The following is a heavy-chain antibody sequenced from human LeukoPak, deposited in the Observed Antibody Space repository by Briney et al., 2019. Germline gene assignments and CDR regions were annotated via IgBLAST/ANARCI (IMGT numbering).Heavy chain of an antibody. D-gene: IGHD5-18*01. CDR2: INHSGST. V-gene: IGHV4-34*01. Sequence: SETLSLTCAVYGGSFSGYYWSWIRQPPGKGLEWIGEINHSGSTNYNPSLKSRVTISVDTSKNQFSLKLSSVTAADTAVYCCARAAAMVTGFDYWGQGTLVTVSS. J-gene: IGHJ4*02. CDR1: GGSFSGYY. CDR3: ARAAAMVTGFDY.